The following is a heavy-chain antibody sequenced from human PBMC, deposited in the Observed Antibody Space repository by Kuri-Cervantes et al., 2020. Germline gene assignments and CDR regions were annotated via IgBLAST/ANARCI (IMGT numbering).Heavy chain of an antibody. CDR2: ISAYNGNT. Sequence: ASVKVSCKASGYTFTSYGISWVRQAPGQGLEWMGWISAYNGNTNYAQKLQGRVTMTTDTSTSTAYMELRSLRSEDTAVYYCARGSPYSSSWYNPYYYYYGMDVWGQGTTVTVSS. V-gene: IGHV1-18*01. CDR1: GYTFTSYG. CDR3: ARGSPYSSSWYNPYYYYYGMDV. J-gene: IGHJ6*02. D-gene: IGHD6-13*01.